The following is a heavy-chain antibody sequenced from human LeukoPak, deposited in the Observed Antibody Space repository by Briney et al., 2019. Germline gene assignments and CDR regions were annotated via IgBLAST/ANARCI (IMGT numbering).Heavy chain of an antibody. CDR1: GFTFSSYW. CDR2: INSDGSST. J-gene: IGHJ5*02. D-gene: IGHD6-13*01. V-gene: IGHV3-74*01. Sequence: GGSLRLSCAASGFTFSSYWMHWVRQAPGKGLVWVSRINSDGSSTSYADSVKGRFTISRDNSKNTLYLQMNNLRAEDTALYYCAKDLDSSNRRISAAGVSFDPWGQGTLVTVSS. CDR3: AKDLDSSNRRISAAGVSFDP.